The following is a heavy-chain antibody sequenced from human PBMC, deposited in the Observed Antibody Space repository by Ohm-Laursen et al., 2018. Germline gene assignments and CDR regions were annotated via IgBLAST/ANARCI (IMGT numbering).Heavy chain of an antibody. CDR2: ISWNSGSI. J-gene: IGHJ4*02. CDR3: VRDRRGGSIELRA. Sequence: SLRLSCTASGFTFDDYAMHWVRQAPGKGLEWVSGISWNSGSIGYADSVMGRFTISRDNAKNSLYLQMNSLRAEDTAVYYCVRDRRGGSIELRAGGQGALVTVSS. CDR1: GFTFDDYA. D-gene: IGHD6-6*01. V-gene: IGHV3-9*01.